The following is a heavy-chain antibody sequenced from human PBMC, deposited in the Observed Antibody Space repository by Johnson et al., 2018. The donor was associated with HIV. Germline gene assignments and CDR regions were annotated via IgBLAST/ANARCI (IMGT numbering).Heavy chain of an antibody. CDR1: GFTFDDYA. CDR3: AKAYSSSWYGLDAFVI. CDR2: ISWNSGSI. J-gene: IGHJ3*02. D-gene: IGHD6-13*01. V-gene: IGHV3-9*01. Sequence: LVESGGGLVQPGRSLRLSCAASGFTFDDYAMHWVRQAPGKGLEWVSGISWNSGSIGYADSVKGRFTISRDNAKNSLYLQMNSLRAGDTALYYCAKAYSSSWYGLDAFVIWAKGQWSPSLQ.